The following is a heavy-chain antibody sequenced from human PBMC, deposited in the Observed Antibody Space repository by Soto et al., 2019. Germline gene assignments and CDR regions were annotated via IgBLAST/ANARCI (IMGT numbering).Heavy chain of an antibody. CDR2: IYHSGST. D-gene: IGHD3-22*01. CDR1: GGSISSGGYS. Sequence: SETLSLTCAVSGGSISSGGYSWSWIRQPPGKGLEWIGYIYHSGSTYYNPSLKSRVTISVDRSKNQFSLRLTSVTAADTAVYYCAKRVYDSNSYYAAFDIWGQGTMVTVSS. CDR3: AKRVYDSNSYYAAFDI. J-gene: IGHJ3*02. V-gene: IGHV4-30-2*01.